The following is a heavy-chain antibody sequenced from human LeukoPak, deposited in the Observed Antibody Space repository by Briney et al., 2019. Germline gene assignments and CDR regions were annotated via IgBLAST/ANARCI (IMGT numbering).Heavy chain of an antibody. J-gene: IGHJ6*03. CDR2: TRYDGSNK. CDR3: AKTRGYCSGGTCSYMDV. V-gene: IGHV3-30*02. D-gene: IGHD2-15*01. CDR1: GFTFSSYG. Sequence: GGSLRLSCAASGFTFSSYGMHWVRQAPGKGLEWGAFTRYDGSNKDYADSVKGRFTISRDNSKNTLYLQMNSLRAEDTAVYYCAKTRGYCSGGTCSYMDVWGKGTTVTVSS.